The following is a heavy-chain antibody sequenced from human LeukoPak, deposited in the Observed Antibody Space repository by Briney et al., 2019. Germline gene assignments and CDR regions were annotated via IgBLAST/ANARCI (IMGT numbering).Heavy chain of an antibody. CDR2: ISAYNGNT. D-gene: IGHD3-22*01. Sequence: GASVKVSCKASGYTFTSYGISWVRQAPGQGLEWMGWISAYNGNTNYAQKLQGRITMTTDTSTSTAYMDLRNLRSDDTAVYYCARDYYDSSGYLRDYWGQGTLVTVSS. CDR3: ARDYYDSSGYLRDY. CDR1: GYTFTSYG. J-gene: IGHJ4*02. V-gene: IGHV1-18*01.